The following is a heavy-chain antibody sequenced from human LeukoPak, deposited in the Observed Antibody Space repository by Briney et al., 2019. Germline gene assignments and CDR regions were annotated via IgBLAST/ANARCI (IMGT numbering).Heavy chain of an antibody. CDR3: VQEGPRGLAFDV. CDR2: ISGSGGGT. Sequence: GGSLRPSCEASGVTFSSYVMSWVRQAPGKGPEWVSGISGSGGGTYYADFVKGRFAISRDNSKNTLYLQMNSLRAEDSALYYCVQEGPRGLAFDVWGQGTRVTVSS. J-gene: IGHJ3*01. V-gene: IGHV3-23*01. CDR1: GVTFSSYV.